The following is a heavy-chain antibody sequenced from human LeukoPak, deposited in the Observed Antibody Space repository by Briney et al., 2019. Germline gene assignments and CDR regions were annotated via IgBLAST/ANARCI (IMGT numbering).Heavy chain of an antibody. J-gene: IGHJ4*02. V-gene: IGHV3-53*01. D-gene: IGHD3-9*01. CDR3: ARGDYDILTGPKAFDY. CDR1: GFTFSSYA. Sequence: GGSLRLSCAASGFTFSSYAMSWVRQAPGKGLEWVSVIYSGGSTYYADSVKGRFTISRDNSKNTLYLQMNSLRAEDTAVYYCARGDYDILTGPKAFDYWGQGTLVTVSS. CDR2: IYSGGST.